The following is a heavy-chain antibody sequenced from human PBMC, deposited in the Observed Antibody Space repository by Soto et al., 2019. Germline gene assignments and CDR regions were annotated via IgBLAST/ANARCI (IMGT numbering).Heavy chain of an antibody. CDR2: INAGNGNT. V-gene: IGHV1-3*01. CDR1: GYTFTSYA. CDR3: ARPVGGSSWIGY. Sequence: QVQLVQSGAEVKKPGASVKVSCKASGYTFTSYAMHWVRQAPGQRLEWMGWINAGNGNTKYSQKFQGRVTITRDTSASTAYMELSSLRSEDTAVYYGARPVGGSSWIGYWGQGTLVTVSS. J-gene: IGHJ4*02. D-gene: IGHD6-13*01.